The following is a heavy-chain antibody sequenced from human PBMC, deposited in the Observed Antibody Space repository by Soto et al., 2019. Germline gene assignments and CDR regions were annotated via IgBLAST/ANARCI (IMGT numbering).Heavy chain of an antibody. Sequence: SETLSLTCTVSGGSISSSSYYWGWIRQPPGKGLEWIGSIYYSGSTYYNPSLKSRVTISVDTSKNQFSLKLSSVTAADTAVYYCARHPIFGVVFTHYYYGMDVWGQGTTVTVSS. CDR3: ARHPIFGVVFTHYYYGMDV. V-gene: IGHV4-39*01. D-gene: IGHD3-3*01. CDR2: IYYSGST. J-gene: IGHJ6*02. CDR1: GGSISSSSYY.